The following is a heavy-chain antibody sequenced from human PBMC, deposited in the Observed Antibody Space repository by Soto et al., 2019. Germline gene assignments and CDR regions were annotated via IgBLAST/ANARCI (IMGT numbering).Heavy chain of an antibody. CDR2: ISSSSSYI. CDR1: GFTLSSYS. CDR3: AREPRYCSSTSCSYYYYYGMDV. Sequence: GGSLRLSCAASGFTLSSYSMNWVRQAPGKGLEWVSSISSSSSYIYYADSVKARFTISRDNAKNSLYLQMNSLRAEDTAVYYCAREPRYCSSTSCSYYYYYGMDVWGQGTTVTVSS. D-gene: IGHD2-2*01. V-gene: IGHV3-21*01. J-gene: IGHJ6*02.